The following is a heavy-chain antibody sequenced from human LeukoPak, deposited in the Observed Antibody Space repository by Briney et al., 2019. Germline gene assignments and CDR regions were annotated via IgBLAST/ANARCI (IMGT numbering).Heavy chain of an antibody. CDR2: IYYSGST. Sequence: KPSETLSLTCTVSGGSISSSSYYWGWIRQPPGKGLEWIGSIYYSGSTYYNPSLKSRVTISVDTSKNQFSLKLSSVTAADTAVYYCASVRSSGWSSVYYYYGMDVWGQGTTVTVSS. CDR3: ASVRSSGWSSVYYYYGMDV. CDR1: GGSISSSSYY. V-gene: IGHV4-39*01. D-gene: IGHD6-19*01. J-gene: IGHJ6*02.